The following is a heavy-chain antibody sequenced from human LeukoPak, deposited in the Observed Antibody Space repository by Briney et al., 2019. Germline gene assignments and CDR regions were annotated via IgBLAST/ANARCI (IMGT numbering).Heavy chain of an antibody. V-gene: IGHV3-64*01. Sequence: ASVKVSCKASGGTFSSYAMHWVRQAPGKGLEYVSAISSNGGSTYYANSVKGRFTISRDNSKNTLYLQMGSLRAEDTAVYYCAKGQVHYYGSGSYDYWGQGTLVTVSS. CDR2: ISSNGGST. J-gene: IGHJ4*02. CDR1: GGTFSSYA. D-gene: IGHD3-10*01. CDR3: AKGQVHYYGSGSYDY.